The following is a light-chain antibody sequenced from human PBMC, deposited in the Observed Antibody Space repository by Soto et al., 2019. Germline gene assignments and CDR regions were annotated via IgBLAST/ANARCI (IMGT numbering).Light chain of an antibody. V-gene: IGKV3-20*01. J-gene: IGKJ4*01. Sequence: EIVLTQSPGTLSLSPGERATLSCRASQSVSSSYLAWYQQKPGQATRLLIYGASSRATGIPDRFSGSGSGTDFTLTISRLEPEDFAVYYCQQYGSSPAFGGGTKVEIK. CDR3: QQYGSSPA. CDR2: GAS. CDR1: QSVSSSY.